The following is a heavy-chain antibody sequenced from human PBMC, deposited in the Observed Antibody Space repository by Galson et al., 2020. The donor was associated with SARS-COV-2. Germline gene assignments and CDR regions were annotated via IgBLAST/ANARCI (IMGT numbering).Heavy chain of an antibody. J-gene: IGHJ4*02. CDR1: GGSISSHY. CDR3: AMDPAGGVGRGCSASLHY. Sequence: SETLSLTCTVSGGSISSHYWSWIRQPPGKGLEWIGNIYYSGSTNYNPSLKSRVTISVDTSKNQFSLKLSSVPAADTAVYYYAMDPAGGVGRGCSASLHYWGQGTLVTVSS. CDR2: IYYSGST. D-gene: IGHD1-26*01. V-gene: IGHV4-59*11.